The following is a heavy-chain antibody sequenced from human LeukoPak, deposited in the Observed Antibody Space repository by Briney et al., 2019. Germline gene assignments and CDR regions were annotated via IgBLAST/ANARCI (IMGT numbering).Heavy chain of an antibody. CDR2: TKIKTDDGTP. CDR3: TSGGGTADY. V-gene: IGHV3-15*01. Sequence: GGSLRLSCAASGFTFSTAWMNWMGWVRQAPGKGLEWVGLTKIKTDDGTPDYAALVKGRFTISRDDSKNTVYLEMHSLETEDTAVYYCTSGGGTADYWGQGTLVSVSS. D-gene: IGHD1-1*01. CDR1: GFTFSTAW. J-gene: IGHJ4*02.